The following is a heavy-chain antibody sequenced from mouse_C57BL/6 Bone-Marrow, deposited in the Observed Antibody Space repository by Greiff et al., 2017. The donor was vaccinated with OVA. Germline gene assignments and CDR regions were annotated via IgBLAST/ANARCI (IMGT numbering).Heavy chain of an antibody. CDR3: ERPYYDYDPYGMDY. Sequence: VQLQQPGAELVKPGASVKMSCKASGYTFTSYWITWVKQRPGQGLEWIGDIYPGSGSTNYNEEFKSKATLTVDTSSSTAYMQLSSLTSEDSAVYYCERPYYDYDPYGMDYWGQRTSVTVS. D-gene: IGHD2-4*01. V-gene: IGHV1-55*01. J-gene: IGHJ4*01. CDR1: GYTFTSYW. CDR2: IYPGSGST.